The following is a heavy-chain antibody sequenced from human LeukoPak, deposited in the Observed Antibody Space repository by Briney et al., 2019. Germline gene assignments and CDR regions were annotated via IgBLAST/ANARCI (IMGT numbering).Heavy chain of an antibody. CDR2: ISSSGSTI. Sequence: LSLTCAVYGGSFSGYYWSWIRQAPGKGLEWVSYISSSGSTIYYADSVKGRFTISRDNAKNSLYLQMNSLRAEDTAVYYCARAGYYYDSSGYFAFDYWGQGTLVTVSS. V-gene: IGHV3-11*04. CDR3: ARAGYYYDSSGYFAFDY. D-gene: IGHD3-22*01. CDR1: GGSFSGYY. J-gene: IGHJ4*02.